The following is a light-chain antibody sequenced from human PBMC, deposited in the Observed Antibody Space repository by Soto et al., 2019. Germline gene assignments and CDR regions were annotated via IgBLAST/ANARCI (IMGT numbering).Light chain of an antibody. CDR1: SSDVGGYNY. J-gene: IGLJ3*02. CDR2: DVS. Sequence: QSALTQPRSVSGSPGQSVTISCTGTSSDVGGYNYVSWYQQHPGKAPKLMIYDVSQRPSGVPDRFSGSKPGNTASLTISGLQVEDEADYYCCSYVGYYVGVFGGGTKLTVL. V-gene: IGLV2-11*01. CDR3: CSYVGYYVGV.